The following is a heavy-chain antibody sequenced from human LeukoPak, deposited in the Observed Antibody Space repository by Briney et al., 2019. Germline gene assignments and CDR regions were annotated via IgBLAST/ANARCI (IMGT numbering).Heavy chain of an antibody. D-gene: IGHD3-10*01. Sequence: SETLSLTCAVSGYSISSGYYWGWIRQPPGKGLEWIGSIYHSGSTYYNPSLKSRVTISVDTSKNQFSLKLSSVTAADTAVYYCARVGRLGDLNLVAFDIWGQGTMVTVSS. J-gene: IGHJ3*02. V-gene: IGHV4-38-2*01. CDR3: ARVGRLGDLNLVAFDI. CDR2: IYHSGST. CDR1: GYSISSGYY.